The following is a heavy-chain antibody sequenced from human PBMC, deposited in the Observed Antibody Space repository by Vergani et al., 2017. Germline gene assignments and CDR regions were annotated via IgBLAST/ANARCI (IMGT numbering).Heavy chain of an antibody. V-gene: IGHV4-61*02. J-gene: IGHJ6*03. CDR3: ARQKDYYMDV. Sequence: QVQLQESGPRLVRPSQTLSLTCTVSGGSINTGAYYWSWFRQPAGKGLEWIGRVYTSGMTNYNPSLKSRVTILVDRSKSQLSLKLTSVTAGDTAVYFCARQKDYYMDVWGKGATVTVS. CDR1: GGSINTGAYY. CDR2: VYTSGMT.